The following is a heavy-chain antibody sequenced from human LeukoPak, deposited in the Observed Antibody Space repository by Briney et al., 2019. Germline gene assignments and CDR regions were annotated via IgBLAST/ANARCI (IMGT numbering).Heavy chain of an antibody. CDR3: AGEYSSSGRFDY. Sequence: ASVKISCKTSGYTVTNYYIHWVRQAPGQGLGWMGVINHSDGSTSYAQNFQGRVTMTRDTSTSTVYMQLSSLRSEDTALYYCAGEYSSSGRFDYWGQGTLVTVSS. V-gene: IGHV1-46*01. CDR1: GYTVTNYY. J-gene: IGHJ4*02. D-gene: IGHD6-6*01. CDR2: INHSDGST.